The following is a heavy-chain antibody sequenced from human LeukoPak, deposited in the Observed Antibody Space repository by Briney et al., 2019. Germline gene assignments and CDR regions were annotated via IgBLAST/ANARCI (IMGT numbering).Heavy chain of an antibody. V-gene: IGHV3-21*01. D-gene: IGHD2-2*01. CDR1: GFTFYRYT. CDR3: ARDGSTVFDY. Sequence: GGSLRLSCAASGFTFYRYTMTWVRQAPGKGLEWVSSISSSSYIYYADSVKGRFTISRDNAKNSLYLQMNSLRAEDTAVYYCARDGSTVFDYWGQGTLVTVSS. J-gene: IGHJ4*02. CDR2: ISSSSYI.